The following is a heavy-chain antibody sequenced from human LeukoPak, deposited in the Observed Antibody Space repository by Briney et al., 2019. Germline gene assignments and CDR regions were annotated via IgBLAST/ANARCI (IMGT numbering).Heavy chain of an antibody. CDR1: GGSFSGYY. V-gene: IGHV4-34*01. J-gene: IGHJ4*02. CDR3: ARGRAVVAATTRPYFDY. D-gene: IGHD2-15*01. CDR2: INHSGST. Sequence: SETLSLTCAVYGGSFSGYYWSWIRQPPGKGLEWIGEINHSGSTNYNPSLKSRVTISVDTSKNQFSLKLSSVTAADTAVCYCARGRAVVAATTRPYFDYWGQGTLVTVSS.